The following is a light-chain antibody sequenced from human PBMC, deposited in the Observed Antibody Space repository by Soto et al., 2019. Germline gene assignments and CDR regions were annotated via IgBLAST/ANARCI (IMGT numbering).Light chain of an antibody. CDR1: QSISNS. V-gene: IGKV1-39*01. CDR2: TTS. J-gene: IGKJ4*01. Sequence: DIQMTQSPSSLSASVGDRVTITCRASQSISNSLNWYQQKPGKAPDLLIYTTSSLQSGVPSRFSGSVSGTDFTLTISSLQPEDFATYYCQQSYSTPPTFGGGTNVEIK. CDR3: QQSYSTPPT.